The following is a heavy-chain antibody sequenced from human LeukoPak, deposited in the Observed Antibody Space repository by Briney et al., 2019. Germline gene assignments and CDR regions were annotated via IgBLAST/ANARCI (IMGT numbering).Heavy chain of an antibody. CDR2: ISGSGGST. CDR3: AKGPRYSYGYGY. D-gene: IGHD5-18*01. V-gene: IGHV3-23*01. CDR1: GFTFSSYA. J-gene: IGHJ4*02. Sequence: GGSPRLSCAASGFTFSSYAMSWVRQAPGKGLEWVSAISGSGGSTYYADSVKGRFTISRDNSKNTLYLQMNSLRAEDTAVYYCAKGPRYSYGYGYWGQGTLVTVSS.